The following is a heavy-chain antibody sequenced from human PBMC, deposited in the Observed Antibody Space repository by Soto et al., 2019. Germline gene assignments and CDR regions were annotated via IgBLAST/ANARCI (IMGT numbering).Heavy chain of an antibody. CDR2: IYYSGST. CDR1: GGSISSGGYY. D-gene: IGHD3-22*01. Sequence: SETLSLTCTVSGGSISSGGYYWSWIRQHPGKGLEWIGYIYYSGSTYYNPSLKSRVTISVDTSKNQFSLKLSSVTAADTAVYYCARLYDSSGYYFPAFDYWGQGTLVTVSS. CDR3: ARLYDSSGYYFPAFDY. J-gene: IGHJ4*02. V-gene: IGHV4-31*03.